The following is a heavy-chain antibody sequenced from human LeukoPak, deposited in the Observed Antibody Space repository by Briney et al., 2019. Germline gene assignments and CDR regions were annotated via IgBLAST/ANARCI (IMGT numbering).Heavy chain of an antibody. CDR3: ARDFSEGWLVGHYYYYYYMDV. CDR2: IYTSGST. V-gene: IGHV4-4*07. CDR1: GGSISSYY. D-gene: IGHD6-19*01. Sequence: SETLSLTCTVSGGSISSYYWSWIRQPAGKGLEWIGRIYTSGSTNYNPSLKSRVTMSVDTSKNQFSLKLSSVTAADTAVYYCARDFSEGWLVGHYYYYYYMDVWGKGTTVTVSS. J-gene: IGHJ6*03.